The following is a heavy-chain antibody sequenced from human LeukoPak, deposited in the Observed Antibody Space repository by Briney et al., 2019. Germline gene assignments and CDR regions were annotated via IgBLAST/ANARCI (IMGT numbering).Heavy chain of an antibody. CDR2: TYTSGST. CDR3: TKGRGI. D-gene: IGHD3-10*01. CDR1: GGSISSGSYD. V-gene: IGHV4-61*09. Sequence: SETLSLTCTVSGGSISSGSYDWYWIRQPAGKGLEWIGHTYTSGSTDYNPSLKSRVTISVATSKNQFSLKLTSVTAADTAIYYCTKGRGIWGQGTLVTVSS. J-gene: IGHJ4*02.